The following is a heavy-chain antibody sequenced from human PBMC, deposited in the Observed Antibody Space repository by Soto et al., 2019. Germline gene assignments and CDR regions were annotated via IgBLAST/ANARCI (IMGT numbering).Heavy chain of an antibody. V-gene: IGHV1-69*06. Sequence: QVRLVQSEAEVKKAGSSVKVSCKASGGTFISDAVTWVRQAPGQGLAWMGGVIPMFPKANYAQKFQGRATITADKSTSTVYTELHSLKSEDTALYYCARCHSDSSGPGYLDSWGQGTLVTVTS. CDR3: ARCHSDSSGPGYLDS. CDR2: VIPMFPKA. CDR1: GGTFISDA. J-gene: IGHJ4*02. D-gene: IGHD3-22*01.